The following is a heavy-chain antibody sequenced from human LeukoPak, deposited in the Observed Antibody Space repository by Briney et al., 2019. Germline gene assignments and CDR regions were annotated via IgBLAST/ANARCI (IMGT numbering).Heavy chain of an antibody. D-gene: IGHD6-19*01. J-gene: IGHJ4*02. Sequence: GASVKVSCKASGGTFSSYAISWVRQAPGQGLEWMGGFIPIFGTANYEQKFQGRVTITTDESTSTAYMELSRLRSDDTAVYYCARDVAGTAEPFDYWGQGALVTVSS. CDR3: ARDVAGTAEPFDY. V-gene: IGHV1-69*05. CDR2: FIPIFGTA. CDR1: GGTFSSYA.